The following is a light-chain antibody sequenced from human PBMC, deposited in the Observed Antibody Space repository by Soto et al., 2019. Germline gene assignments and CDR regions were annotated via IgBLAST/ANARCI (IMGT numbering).Light chain of an antibody. CDR3: HQYDTSPWT. CDR2: GAS. Sequence: IVLTQSAGTLSLFPGERATLSCRASQSVSSNFLAWYQQKPGQAPRLLIYGASSRAIGIPDRFSGSGSGTDFTLTISRLEPEDFAVYYCHQYDTSPWTFGQGTKVEIK. V-gene: IGKV3-20*01. CDR1: QSVSSNF. J-gene: IGKJ1*01.